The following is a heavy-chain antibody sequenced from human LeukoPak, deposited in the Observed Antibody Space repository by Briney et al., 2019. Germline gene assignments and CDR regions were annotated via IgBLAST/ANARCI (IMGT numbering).Heavy chain of an antibody. Sequence: GASVKVSCKASGGTFSSYAISWVRQAPGQGLEWMGRINPNNGGTNYAQKFQGRVTMTRDTSISTAYMELSRLRSDDTAVYYCARGLNSGTYSLGYWGQGTLVTVSS. J-gene: IGHJ4*02. V-gene: IGHV1-2*06. CDR2: INPNNGGT. CDR3: ARGLNSGTYSLGY. CDR1: GGTFSSYA. D-gene: IGHD1-26*01.